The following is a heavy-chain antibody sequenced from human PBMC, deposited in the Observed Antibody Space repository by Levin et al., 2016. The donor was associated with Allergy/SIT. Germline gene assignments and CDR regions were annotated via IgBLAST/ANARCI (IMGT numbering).Heavy chain of an antibody. V-gene: IGHV1-3*01. Sequence: ASVKVSCKASGYTFTSSTMHWVRQAPGQRLEWMGWIDAVNGNTNYSPKLQGRVTITRDTSASTAYMELSSLRSEDTAVYYCALADFWSGPVDYWGQGTLVTVSS. J-gene: IGHJ4*02. D-gene: IGHD3-3*01. CDR3: ALADFWSGPVDY. CDR1: GYTFTSST. CDR2: IDAVNGNT.